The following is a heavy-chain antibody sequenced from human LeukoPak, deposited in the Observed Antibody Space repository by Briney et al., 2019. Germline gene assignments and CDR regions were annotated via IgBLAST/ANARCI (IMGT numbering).Heavy chain of an antibody. CDR1: GGTFSSYA. Sequence: SVKVSCKASGGTFSSYAISWVRQAPGQGLEWMGGIIPIFGTANYAQKFQGRVTITADESTSTAYMELSSLRSEDTAVYYCARGRSKARNYYYYYMDVWGKGTTVTVSS. CDR3: ARGRSKARNYYYYYMDV. V-gene: IGHV1-69*13. CDR2: IIPIFGTA. J-gene: IGHJ6*03. D-gene: IGHD5/OR15-5a*01.